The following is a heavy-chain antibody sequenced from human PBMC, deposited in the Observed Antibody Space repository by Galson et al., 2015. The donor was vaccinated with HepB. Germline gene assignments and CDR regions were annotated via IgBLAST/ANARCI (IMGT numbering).Heavy chain of an antibody. D-gene: IGHD5-18*01. CDR2: IKSKTDGVTT. V-gene: IGHV3-15*01. J-gene: IGHJ4*02. CDR1: GFTFSNAW. CDR3: TTPLNSYGFGYNWDY. Sequence: SLRLSCAASGFTFSNAWMSWVRQAPGKGLEWVGRIKSKTDGVTTDYAAPVKGRFTISRDDSKNTLYLQMNSLKTEDTAVYYCTTPLNSYGFGYNWDYWGQGTLVTVSS.